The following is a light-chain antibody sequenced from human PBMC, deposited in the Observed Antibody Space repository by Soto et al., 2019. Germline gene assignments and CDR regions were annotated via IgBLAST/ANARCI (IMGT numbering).Light chain of an antibody. Sequence: QSALTQPPSASGSLGQSVTLSCTGTSSDDVGYYSVSWHQQNPGKAPKVLLYEVTKRPAGVPDRFCGSKSGNTATLIVSALQAEDEADYYCRSFVGRGTPVLLGGGTKLTVL. CDR1: SSDDVGYYS. CDR3: RSFVGRGTPVL. CDR2: EVT. J-gene: IGLJ2*01. V-gene: IGLV2-8*01.